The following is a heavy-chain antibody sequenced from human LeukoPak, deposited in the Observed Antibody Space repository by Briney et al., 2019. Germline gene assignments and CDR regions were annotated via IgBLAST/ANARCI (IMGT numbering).Heavy chain of an antibody. CDR2: IIPILGIA. J-gene: IGHJ5*02. CDR3: ARDPWFDP. CDR1: GGTFSSYA. Sequence: GASVKVSCKASGGTFSSYAISWVRQAPGQGLEWMGRIIPILGIANYAQKFQGRVTITADKSTSTAYMELSSLRSEDAAVYYCARDPWFDPWGQGTLVTVSS. V-gene: IGHV1-69*04.